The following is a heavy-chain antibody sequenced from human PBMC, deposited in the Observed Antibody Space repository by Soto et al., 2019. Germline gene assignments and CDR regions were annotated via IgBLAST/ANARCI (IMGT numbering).Heavy chain of an antibody. CDR2: VSGSGSST. V-gene: IGHV3-23*01. Sequence: EVVLLESGGGLVQPGGSLRLSCATSGFTFSNYAMTWVRQGPGKGLEWVSTVSGSGSSTYYADSVKGRFAISRDNSRETLYLQMNSLRDDDTAVYYCAGCSGGTCYWTFDYWGQGTLVTVSS. CDR1: GFTFSNYA. CDR3: AGCSGGTCYWTFDY. D-gene: IGHD2-15*01. J-gene: IGHJ4*02.